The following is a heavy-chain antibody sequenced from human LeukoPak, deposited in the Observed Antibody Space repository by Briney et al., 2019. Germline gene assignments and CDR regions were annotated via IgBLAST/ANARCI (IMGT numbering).Heavy chain of an antibody. CDR2: VYYTGSA. CDR1: GGSIRNGSYY. D-gene: IGHD1-20*01. CDR3: ATSRAELTVTSFDR. V-gene: IGHV4-31*03. J-gene: IGHJ4*02. Sequence: PSETLSLTCTVSGGSIRNGSYYWNWIRLRPGKGLEWIGYVYYTGSADYQPSLKSRSTISVDTSKNQFSLRLNSVTAADTAVYYCATSRAELTVTSFDRWGQGTLVTVSS.